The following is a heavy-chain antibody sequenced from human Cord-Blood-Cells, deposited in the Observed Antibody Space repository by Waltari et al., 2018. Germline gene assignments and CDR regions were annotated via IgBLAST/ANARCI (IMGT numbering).Heavy chain of an antibody. CDR2: IYYSGST. CDR3: ASPGYCSSTSCWYFDL. D-gene: IGHD2-2*01. V-gene: IGHV4-39*01. J-gene: IGHJ2*01. Sequence: QLQLQESGPGLVKPSETLSLTCTVSGGSISSSSYYWGWIRKPPGKGLEWIGSIYYSGSTYYNPSLKSRVTISVDTSKNQFSLKLSSVTAADTAVYYCASPGYCSSTSCWYFDLWGRGTLVTVSS. CDR1: GGSISSSSYY.